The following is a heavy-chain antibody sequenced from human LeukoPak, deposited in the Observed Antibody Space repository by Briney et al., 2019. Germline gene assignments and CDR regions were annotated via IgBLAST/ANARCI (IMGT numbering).Heavy chain of an antibody. CDR1: GYTFTDYY. J-gene: IGHJ4*02. V-gene: IGHV1-69-2*01. CDR3: ATSPRGRDFWSGYHYYFDY. CDR2: VDPEDGET. D-gene: IGHD3-3*01. Sequence: ASVKISCKVSGYTFTDYYMHWVQQAPGEGLEWMGLVDPEDGETIYAEKFQGRVTITADTSTDTAYMELSSLRSEGTAVYYCATSPRGRDFWSGYHYYFDYWGQGTLVTVS.